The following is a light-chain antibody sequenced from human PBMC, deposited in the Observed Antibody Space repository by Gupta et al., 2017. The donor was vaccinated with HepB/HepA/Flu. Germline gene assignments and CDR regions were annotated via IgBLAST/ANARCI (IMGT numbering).Light chain of an antibody. J-gene: IGLJ1*01. CDR3: QSFDNSLRGTV. V-gene: IGLV1-40*01. CDR2: AYT. Sequence: QSFLTQPPSVSGAPGQRVTISCTGSSSKIGAGNDVHWYQQFPGTAPKMLIYAYTNRPSGVPDRFSGSKSGTSASLAITGLQAEDEADYYCQSFDNSLRGTVFGTGTKVTVL. CDR1: SSKIGAGND.